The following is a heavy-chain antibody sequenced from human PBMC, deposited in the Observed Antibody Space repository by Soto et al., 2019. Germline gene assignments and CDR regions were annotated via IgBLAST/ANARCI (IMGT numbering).Heavy chain of an antibody. CDR1: GDSINSGGHY. J-gene: IGHJ3*01. CDR3: ARTVAVAGFPNAFDL. Sequence: QVQLQESGPGLVKPSLTLSLTCTVSGDSINSGGHYWNWIRQHPGKGLEWIGYISYRGITDYNAPLKSRVSITEDTSKNQFSLNLNSVTAADTAVYYCARTVAVAGFPNAFDLWGPGTRVTVSS. CDR2: ISYRGIT. D-gene: IGHD6-19*01. V-gene: IGHV4-31*03.